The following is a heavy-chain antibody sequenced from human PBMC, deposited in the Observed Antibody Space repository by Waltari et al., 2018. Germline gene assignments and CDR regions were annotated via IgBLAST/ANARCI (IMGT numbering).Heavy chain of an antibody. CDR3: AGGRRFHGERVY. Sequence: QIQLVQSGAEVKKPGSSVKVSCKASGGTFSSYAISWVRQAPGQGLEWMGRIIPIFGTANYAQKFQGRVTITADKATSTAYMELSSLRAEDTAVYYCAGGRRFHGERVYWGQGTLVTVSS. V-gene: IGHV1-69*08. CDR2: IIPIFGTA. D-gene: IGHD3-10*01. CDR1: GGTFSSYA. J-gene: IGHJ4*02.